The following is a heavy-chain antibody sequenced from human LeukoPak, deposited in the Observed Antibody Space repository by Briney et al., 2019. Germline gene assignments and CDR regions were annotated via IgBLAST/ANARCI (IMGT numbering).Heavy chain of an antibody. CDR3: ARDHRNPVFGAFDI. J-gene: IGHJ3*02. V-gene: IGHV4-59*01. Sequence: SETLSLTCTVSGGSISSYYWSWIRHPPGKGLEWIGYIYYSGSTNYTPFLKSRVTISVDTSKNQFSLKLSSVTAADTAVYYCARDHRNPVFGAFDIWGEGTMVTVSS. CDR2: IYYSGST. CDR1: GGSISSYY. D-gene: IGHD3-10*01.